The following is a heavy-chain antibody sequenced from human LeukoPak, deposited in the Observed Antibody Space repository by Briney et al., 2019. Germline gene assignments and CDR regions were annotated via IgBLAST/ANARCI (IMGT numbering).Heavy chain of an antibody. CDR2: INSDGSST. D-gene: IGHD5-12*01. CDR1: GFTFSTYW. Sequence: GGSLRLSCVASGFTFSTYWMHWVRQAPGKGLVWVSRINSDGSSTTYADSVKGRFTISRDNAKNTMYLQMNSLRAEDTAVYYCARAGGIESAFDWGQGTLVTVSS. CDR3: ARAGGIESAFD. V-gene: IGHV3-74*01. J-gene: IGHJ4*02.